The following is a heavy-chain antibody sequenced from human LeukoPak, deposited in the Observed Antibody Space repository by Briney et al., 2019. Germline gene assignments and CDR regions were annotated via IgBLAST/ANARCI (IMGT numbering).Heavy chain of an antibody. CDR3: ARDVCSGGSCYGR. V-gene: IGHV3-21*01. CDR2: ISSSSSYI. CDR1: GFTFSSYS. J-gene: IGHJ4*02. Sequence: GGSLRLSCAASGFTFSSYSMNWVRQAPGQGLEWVSSISSSSSYIYYADSVKGRFTISRDNAKNSLYLQMNSLRAEDTAVYYCARDVCSGGSCYGRWGQGTLVTVSS. D-gene: IGHD2-15*01.